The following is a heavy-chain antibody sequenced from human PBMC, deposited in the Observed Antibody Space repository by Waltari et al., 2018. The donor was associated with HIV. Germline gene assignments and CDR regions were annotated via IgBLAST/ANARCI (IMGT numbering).Heavy chain of an antibody. D-gene: IGHD1-7*01. CDR2: IDQSGTT. CDR3: ARGPSLRVFRGRTYFNSSLDV. J-gene: IGHJ6*02. V-gene: IGHV4-34*02. CDR1: GGSFNGFY. Sequence: QVELKQWGAGLVKTSETLSLTCLVSGGSFNGFYWTWVRHSPGKGLEWIGEIDQSGTTRFNPSLKRRITISLDPARSHFALNRSPVTPADTAVYYCARGPSLRVFRGRTYFNSSLDVWGQGTTVIVSS.